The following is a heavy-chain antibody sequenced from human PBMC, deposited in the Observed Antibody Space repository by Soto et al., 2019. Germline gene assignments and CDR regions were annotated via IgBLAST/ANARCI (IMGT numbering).Heavy chain of an antibody. CDR3: AREYYYDSSGYYPLAFDI. CDR2: INPSGGST. J-gene: IGHJ3*02. CDR1: GYTFTSYY. V-gene: IGHV1-46*03. Sequence: QVQLVQSGAEVKKPGASVKVSCKASGYTFTSYYMHWVRQAPGQGLEWMGIINPSGGSTSYAQKXQGRVTMTRDXXTXTVXMELSSLRSEDTAVYYCAREYYYDSSGYYPLAFDIWGQGTMVTVSS. D-gene: IGHD3-22*01.